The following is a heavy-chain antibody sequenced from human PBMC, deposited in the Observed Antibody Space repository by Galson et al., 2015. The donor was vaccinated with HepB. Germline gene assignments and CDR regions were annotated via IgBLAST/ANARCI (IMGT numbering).Heavy chain of an antibody. V-gene: IGHV3-21*01. CDR3: ARVPRYCGGDCYLFDY. Sequence: SLRLSCAASGFTFSSYSMNWVRQAPGKGLEWVSSISSSSSYIYYADSVKGRFTISRDNAKNSLYLQMNSLRAEDTAVYYCARVPRYCGGDCYLFDYWGQGTLVTVSS. CDR2: ISSSSSYI. CDR1: GFTFSSYS. J-gene: IGHJ4*02. D-gene: IGHD2-21*01.